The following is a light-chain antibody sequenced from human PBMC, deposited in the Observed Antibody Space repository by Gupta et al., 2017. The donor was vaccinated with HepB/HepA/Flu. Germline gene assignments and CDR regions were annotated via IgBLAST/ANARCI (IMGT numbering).Light chain of an antibody. CDR1: SSDLGGCNY. CDR3: SSYTGTTTGA. J-gene: IGLJ1*01. CDR2: DVS. Sequence: QSALTQPAPVTGSPGQSISVSCTRTSSDLGGCNYVAWYQQYPGKATKPMIYDVSTRPSGLSDRCSGSKCGNTASRTISGRQAEDEADYYGSSYTGTTTGAVGTGCKV. V-gene: IGLV2-14*03.